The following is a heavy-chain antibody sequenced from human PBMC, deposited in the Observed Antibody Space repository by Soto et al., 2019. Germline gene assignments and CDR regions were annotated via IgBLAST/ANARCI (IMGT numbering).Heavy chain of an antibody. Sequence: QVQLRESGPGLVKPSETLSLTCNVFGGSISNGDYYWSWIRQPPGKGLQYIGYIYYGGNTNYNPSLKSRLTMSIDRSANHFSLTLTSVTAADTAVYYCARVSGHYDYGVDVWGQGTTVIVSS. CDR1: GGSISNGDYY. V-gene: IGHV4-30-4*01. CDR3: ARVSGHYDYGVDV. CDR2: IYYGGNT. J-gene: IGHJ6*02.